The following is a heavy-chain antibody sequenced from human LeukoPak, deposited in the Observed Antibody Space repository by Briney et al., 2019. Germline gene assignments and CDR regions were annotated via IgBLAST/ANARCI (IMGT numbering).Heavy chain of an antibody. Sequence: PGGSLRLSCAASGFTFSTYAMSWVRQAPGKGLDWVSTVGDGGRDTHYADSVKGRFTISRDNSKNTLYLQMNSLRAEDTAVYYCARAYYDILTGSYYFDYWGQGTLVTVSS. CDR1: GFTFSTYA. V-gene: IGHV3-23*01. J-gene: IGHJ4*02. CDR2: VGDGGRDT. D-gene: IGHD3-9*01. CDR3: ARAYYDILTGSYYFDY.